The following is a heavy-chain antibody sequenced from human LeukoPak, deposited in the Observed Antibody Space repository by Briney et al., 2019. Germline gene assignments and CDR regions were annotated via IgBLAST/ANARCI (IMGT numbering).Heavy chain of an antibody. CDR1: GFTFSSYS. D-gene: IGHD5-18*01. J-gene: IGHJ4*02. CDR2: ISSSGSTI. Sequence: GGSLRLSCAASGFTFSSYSMNWVRQAPGKGLEWVSYISSSGSTIYYADSVKGRFTISRDNAKNSLYLQMNSLRAEDTAVYYCARDIRGYSSGGFDYWGQGTLVTVSS. V-gene: IGHV3-48*04. CDR3: ARDIRGYSSGGFDY.